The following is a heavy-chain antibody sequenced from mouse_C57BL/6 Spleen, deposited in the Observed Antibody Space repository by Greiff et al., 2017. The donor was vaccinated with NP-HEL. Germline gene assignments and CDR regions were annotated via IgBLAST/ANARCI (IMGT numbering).Heavy chain of an antibody. J-gene: IGHJ2*01. CDR1: GFTFSSYA. V-gene: IGHV5-9-1*02. CDR3: TREGDGYPFDY. Sequence: VKLVESGEGLVKPGGSLKLSCAASGFTFSSYAMSWVRQTPEKRLEWVAYISSGGDYIYYADTVKGRFTISRDNARNTLYLQMSSLKSEDTAMYYCTREGDGYPFDYWGQGTTLTVSS. CDR2: ISSGGDYI. D-gene: IGHD2-3*01.